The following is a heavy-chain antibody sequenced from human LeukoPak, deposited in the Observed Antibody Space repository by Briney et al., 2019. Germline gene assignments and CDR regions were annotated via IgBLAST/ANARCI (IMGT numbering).Heavy chain of an antibody. CDR2: ISFDGSNQ. V-gene: IGHV3-30*03. J-gene: IGHJ4*02. Sequence: PGRSLRLSCAASGFTFSSFGMHWVRQAPGQGLEWVAVISFDGSNQYYADSVKGRFTIYRDNFKNTVYLQMNSLRAEETAVYYCARDKDFGFDYWGQGTLVTVSS. D-gene: IGHD3-10*01. CDR1: GFTFSSFG. CDR3: ARDKDFGFDY.